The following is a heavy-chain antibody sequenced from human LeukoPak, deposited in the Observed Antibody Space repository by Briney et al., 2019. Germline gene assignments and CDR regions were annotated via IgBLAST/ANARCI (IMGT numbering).Heavy chain of an antibody. J-gene: IGHJ3*02. Sequence: PSETLSLTCAVSGGSISSDHWWSWVRQAPGKSLEWIGEIFHIGVTSYKPSLKSRVSMSVDNSRHQFSLNLRSVTAADTAVYFCARGGRSAFDIWGPGTKVIVPS. CDR2: IFHIGVT. V-gene: IGHV4-4*02. CDR3: ARGGRSAFDI. CDR1: GGSISSDHW.